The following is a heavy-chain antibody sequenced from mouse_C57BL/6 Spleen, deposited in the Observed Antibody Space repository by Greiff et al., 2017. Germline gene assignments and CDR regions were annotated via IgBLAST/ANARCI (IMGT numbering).Heavy chain of an antibody. J-gene: IGHJ4*01. CDR3: ARLPYYYGSDAMDY. CDR1: GFTFSDYG. V-gene: IGHV5-17*01. Sequence: DVKLVESGGGLVKPGGSLKLSCAASGFTFSDYGMHWVRQAPEKGLEWVAYISSGSSTIYYADTVKGRFTISRDNAKNTLFLQMTSLRSEDTAMYYCARLPYYYGSDAMDYWGQGTSVTVSS. D-gene: IGHD1-1*01. CDR2: ISSGSSTI.